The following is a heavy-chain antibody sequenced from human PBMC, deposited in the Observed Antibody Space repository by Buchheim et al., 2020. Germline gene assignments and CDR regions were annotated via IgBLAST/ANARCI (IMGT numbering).Heavy chain of an antibody. CDR3: ARGSIGSGDYVRYFDY. J-gene: IGHJ4*02. V-gene: IGHV1-46*03. Sequence: QVQLVQSGAEVKKPGASVKVSCKAPGYTFTSYYMHWVRQAPGQGLEWMGIINPSGGSTSYAQKFQGRVIMTRDTSTSTVYMVLSSLRSEDTAVYYCARGSIGSGDYVRYFDYWGQGTL. D-gene: IGHD4-17*01. CDR1: GYTFTSYY. CDR2: INPSGGST.